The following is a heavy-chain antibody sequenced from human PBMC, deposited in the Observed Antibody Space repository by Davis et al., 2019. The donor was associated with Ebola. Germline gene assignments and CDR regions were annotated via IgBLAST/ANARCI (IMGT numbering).Heavy chain of an antibody. CDR3: ARVIGGAVGWFDP. J-gene: IGHJ5*02. V-gene: IGHV4-34*01. CDR1: GGSFSGYY. Sequence: SETLSLTCAVYGGSFSGYYWSWIRQPPGKGLEWIGEINHSGSTNYNPSLKSRVTISVDTSKNQFSLKLSSVTAADTAVYYCARVIGGAVGWFDPWGQGTLVTVSS. CDR2: INHSGST. D-gene: IGHD3-16*01.